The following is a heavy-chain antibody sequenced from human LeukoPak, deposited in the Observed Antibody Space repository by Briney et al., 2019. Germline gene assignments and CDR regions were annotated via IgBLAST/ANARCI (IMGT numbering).Heavy chain of an antibody. V-gene: IGHV5-51*01. CDR3: ARSRVPAASPYDY. Sequence: GESLKISCQDFGYSVSNHWIGWVRQMPGKGLEWMGIIFPGDSDTRYNPSFQGQVTISADKSISTAYLQWSSLKASDTAMYYCARSRVPAASPYDYWGQGTLVTVSS. J-gene: IGHJ4*02. CDR2: IFPGDSDT. CDR1: GYSVSNHW. D-gene: IGHD2-2*01.